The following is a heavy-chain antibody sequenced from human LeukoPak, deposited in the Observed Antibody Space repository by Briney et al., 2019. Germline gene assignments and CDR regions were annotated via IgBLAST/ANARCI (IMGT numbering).Heavy chain of an antibody. J-gene: IGHJ6*04. Sequence: GGSLRLSCAASGFTFSDYYMSWIRQAPGKGLEWVSYISSSGSTIYYPDSVKGRFTISRDNAKNSLYLQMNSLRAEDTAVYYCARDLHYDSSGYTSVWGKGTTVTISS. CDR2: ISSSGSTI. D-gene: IGHD3-22*01. V-gene: IGHV3-11*01. CDR3: ARDLHYDSSGYTSV. CDR1: GFTFSDYY.